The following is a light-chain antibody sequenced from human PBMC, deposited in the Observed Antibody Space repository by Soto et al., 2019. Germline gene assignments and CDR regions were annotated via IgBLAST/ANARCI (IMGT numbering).Light chain of an antibody. CDR3: QTWGTGIVV. CDR2: LNSDGSH. Sequence: QLVLTQSPSASASLGASVTLTCTLSSGHSTYAIAWLQQQPAKGPPSLMKLNSDGSHSKGDEIPDRCSGSSSGAERYLTISSLQSEDEADYYCQTWGTGIVVFGGGTKLTVL. CDR1: SGHSTYA. V-gene: IGLV4-69*01. J-gene: IGLJ2*01.